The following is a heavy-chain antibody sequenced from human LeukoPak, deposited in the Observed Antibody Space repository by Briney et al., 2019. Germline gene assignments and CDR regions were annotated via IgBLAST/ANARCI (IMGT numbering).Heavy chain of an antibody. Sequence: SETLSLTCTVSGGSISGHYWSWIRQPPGKGLEWIGYIYHSGSTYYNPSLKSRVTISVDRSKNQFSLKLSSVTAADTAVYYCARDYYDSSGYFDAFDIWGQGTMVTVSS. D-gene: IGHD3-22*01. J-gene: IGHJ3*02. CDR1: GGSISGHY. CDR3: ARDYYDSSGYFDAFDI. CDR2: IYHSGST. V-gene: IGHV4-59*11.